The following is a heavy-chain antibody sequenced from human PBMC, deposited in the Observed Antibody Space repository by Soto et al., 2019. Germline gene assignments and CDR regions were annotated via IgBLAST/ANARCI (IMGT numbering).Heavy chain of an antibody. CDR1: GGTFGSYA. CDR2: IIPIFGTA. CDR3: ARGESSSWYPAFDY. V-gene: IGHV1-69*13. Sequence: SVPVCXKASGGTFGSYAISWVRQAPGLGLEWMGGIIPIFGTANYAQKFQGRVTITADESTSTAYMELSSLRAEDTAVYYCARGESSSWYPAFDYWGQGTLVTVSS. J-gene: IGHJ4*02. D-gene: IGHD6-13*01.